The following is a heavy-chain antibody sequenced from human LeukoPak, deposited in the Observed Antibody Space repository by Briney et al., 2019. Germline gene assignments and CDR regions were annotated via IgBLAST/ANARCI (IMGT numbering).Heavy chain of an antibody. V-gene: IGHV1-69*13. CDR3: ARDYYGSGTYYKPFDY. D-gene: IGHD3-10*01. J-gene: IGHJ4*02. Sequence: SVKVSCKASGGTFSSYAISWVRQAPGQGLEWMGGIIPIFGTTNYAQKFQGRVTITADESTSTAYMELSSLRSEDTAVYYCARDYYGSGTYYKPFDYWGQGTLVTASS. CDR1: GGTFSSYA. CDR2: IIPIFGTT.